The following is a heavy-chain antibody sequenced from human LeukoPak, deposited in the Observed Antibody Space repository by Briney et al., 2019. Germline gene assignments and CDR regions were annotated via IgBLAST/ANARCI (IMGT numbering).Heavy chain of an antibody. J-gene: IGHJ5*02. CDR2: IRYDGSNK. D-gene: IGHD3-3*01. V-gene: IGHV3-30*02. Sequence: GGSLRLSCAASGFTFSSYGMHWVRQAPGKGLEWVAFIRYDGSNKYYADSVKGRFTISRDNSKNTLYLQMNSLRAEDTAVYYCAKDTLNYDFWRGTNWFDPWGQGTLVTVSS. CDR3: AKDTLNYDFWRGTNWFDP. CDR1: GFTFSSYG.